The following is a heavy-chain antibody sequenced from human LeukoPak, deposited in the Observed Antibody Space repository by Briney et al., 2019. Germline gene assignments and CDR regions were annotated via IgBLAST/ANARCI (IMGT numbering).Heavy chain of an antibody. J-gene: IGHJ4*02. D-gene: IGHD2-8*01. CDR2: IYYSGTT. V-gene: IGHV4-39*01. CDR1: GVSISSHNYY. CDR3: ARHIELRNGGDY. Sequence: SETLSLTCTVSGVSISSHNYYWGWIRQPPGKGLEWIGSIYYSGTTYYNPSLKSRVTISIDMSKNQFSLRLSSVTAADTAVYYCARHIELRNGGDYWGQGTLVTVSS.